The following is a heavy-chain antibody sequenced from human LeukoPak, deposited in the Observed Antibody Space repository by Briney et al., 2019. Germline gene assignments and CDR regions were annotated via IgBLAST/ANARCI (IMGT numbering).Heavy chain of an antibody. CDR3: AREVETHGEATRYFDL. CDR2: INPNSGGT. V-gene: IGHV1-2*02. CDR1: GYTFTGYY. Sequence: ASVKVSCKASGYTFTGYYMHWVRQAPGQGLEWMGWINPNSGGTNYARKFQGRVTMTRDTSISTAYMELSRLRSDDTAVYYCAREVETHGEATRYFDLWGQGTLVTVSS. J-gene: IGHJ5*02. D-gene: IGHD3-10*01.